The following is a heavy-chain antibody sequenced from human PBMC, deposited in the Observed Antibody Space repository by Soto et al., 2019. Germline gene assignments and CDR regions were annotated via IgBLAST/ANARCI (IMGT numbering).Heavy chain of an antibody. D-gene: IGHD2-8*01. J-gene: IGHJ6*02. V-gene: IGHV4-34*01. Sequence: SETLSLTCAVYGGSFSGYYWSWIRQPPGKGLEWIGEINHSGSTNYNPSLKSRVTISVDTSKNQFSLKLSSVTAADTAVYYCASVLVSPYYYYYGMDVWGQGTTVTVSS. CDR2: INHSGST. CDR1: GGSFSGYY. CDR3: ASVLVSPYYYYYGMDV.